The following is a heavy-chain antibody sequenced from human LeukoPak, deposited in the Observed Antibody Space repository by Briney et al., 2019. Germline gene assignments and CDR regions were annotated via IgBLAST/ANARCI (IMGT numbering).Heavy chain of an antibody. Sequence: PSETLSLTCTVSGGSISSSSYYWGWIRQPPGKGLEWIGSIYYSGSTYYNPSPKSRVTISVDRSKNQFSLKLSSVTAADTAVYYCARVPLNSSGWYYFDYWGQGTLVTVSS. J-gene: IGHJ4*02. D-gene: IGHD6-19*01. CDR2: IYYSGST. CDR1: GGSISSSSYY. V-gene: IGHV4-39*07. CDR3: ARVPLNSSGWYYFDY.